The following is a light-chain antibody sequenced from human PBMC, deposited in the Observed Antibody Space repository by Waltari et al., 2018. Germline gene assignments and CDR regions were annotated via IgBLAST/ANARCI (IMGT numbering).Light chain of an antibody. J-gene: IGKJ5*01. CDR1: QSIGNY. CDR3: QQSYTTPST. CDR2: GAS. V-gene: IGKV1-39*01. Sequence: DIQMTQSPSSLSASIGDRVNITCRASQSIGNYLNWYQQKPGKAPNLLICGASTLHGGVPSRFSGSGSGTDFTLTISSLQPEDFATYYCQQSYTTPSTFGQGTRLESK.